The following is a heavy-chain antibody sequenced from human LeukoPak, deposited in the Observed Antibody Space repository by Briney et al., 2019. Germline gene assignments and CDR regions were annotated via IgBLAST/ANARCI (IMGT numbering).Heavy chain of an antibody. J-gene: IGHJ6*03. Sequence: ASVKVSCKAPGYTFTSYGISWVRQAPGQGLEWMGWISAYNGNTNYAQKLQGRVTMTTDTSTSTAYMELRSLRSDDTAVYYCARGRDGYNPRAGYYYYYYYMDVWGKGTTVTISS. CDR1: GYTFTSYG. CDR3: ARGRDGYNPRAGYYYYYYYMDV. D-gene: IGHD5-24*01. V-gene: IGHV1-18*01. CDR2: ISAYNGNT.